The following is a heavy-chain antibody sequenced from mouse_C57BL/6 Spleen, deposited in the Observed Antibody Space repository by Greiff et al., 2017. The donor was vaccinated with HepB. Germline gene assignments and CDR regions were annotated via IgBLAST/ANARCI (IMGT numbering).Heavy chain of an antibody. J-gene: IGHJ2*01. CDR1: GYTFTDYY. Sequence: VQLQQSGPELVKPGASVKISCKASGYTFTDYYMNWVKQSHGKSLEWIGDINPNNGGTSYNQKFKGKATLTVDKSSSTAYMELRSLTSEDSAVYYCASDGYGSSYFDYWGQGTTLTVSS. CDR3: ASDGYGSSYFDY. D-gene: IGHD1-1*01. CDR2: INPNNGGT. V-gene: IGHV1-26*01.